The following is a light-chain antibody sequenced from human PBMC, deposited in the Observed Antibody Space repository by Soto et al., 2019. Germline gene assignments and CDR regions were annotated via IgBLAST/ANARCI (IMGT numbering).Light chain of an antibody. V-gene: IGKV3D-15*01. CDR2: DAS. J-gene: IGKJ2*01. CDR1: QSIRTN. CDR3: QHRDNWSYI. Sequence: EIVMTQSPATLSVSPGERATLSCRASQSIRTNLAWYQQKSGQPPRLLIYDASTRATGIPARFSGSGSGTDYTLTISSLEAEDFAVYYCQHRDNWSYIFGQGTKVDIK.